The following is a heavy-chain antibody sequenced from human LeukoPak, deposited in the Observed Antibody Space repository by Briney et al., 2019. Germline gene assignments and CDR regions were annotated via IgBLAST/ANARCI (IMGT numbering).Heavy chain of an antibody. CDR2: ISSSSSYI. CDR3: APDPTDYGDYYFDY. CDR1: GFTFSSYS. J-gene: IGHJ4*02. V-gene: IGHV3-21*01. Sequence: PGGSLRLSCAASGFTFSSYSMNWVRQAPGEGLEWVSSISSSSSYIYYADSVKGRFTISRDNAKTPLYLQMNSLRAEDTAVYYCAPDPTDYGDYYFDYWGQGTLVTVSS. D-gene: IGHD4-17*01.